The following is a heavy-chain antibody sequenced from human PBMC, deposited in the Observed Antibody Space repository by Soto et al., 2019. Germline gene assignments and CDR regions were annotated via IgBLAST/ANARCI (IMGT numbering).Heavy chain of an antibody. J-gene: IGHJ6*02. CDR2: INAGNGNT. V-gene: IGHV1-3*01. Sequence: ASVKVSCKASGYTFTSYAMHWVRQAPGQRLEWMGWINAGNGNTKYSQKFQGRVTIIRDTSASTAYMELSSLRSEDTAVYYCARDSRKNMITFGRRDYGMDVWGQGTTVTVSS. CDR1: GYTFTSYA. CDR3: ARDSRKNMITFGRRDYGMDV. D-gene: IGHD3-16*01.